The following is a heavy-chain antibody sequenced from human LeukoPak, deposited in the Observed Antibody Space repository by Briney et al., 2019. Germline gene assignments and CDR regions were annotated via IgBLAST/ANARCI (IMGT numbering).Heavy chain of an antibody. J-gene: IGHJ4*02. V-gene: IGHV4-59*01. CDR2: IYYSGST. Sequence: SETLSLTCTVSGDSISSYYWSWIRQPPGKGLEWIGYIYYSGSTNYNPSLESRLTISVDTSQNQFSLKLSSLTAADTAVYYCARGVVAAAGRTFDFWGQGTLVTVSS. CDR3: ARGVVAAAGRTFDF. D-gene: IGHD6-13*01. CDR1: GDSISSYY.